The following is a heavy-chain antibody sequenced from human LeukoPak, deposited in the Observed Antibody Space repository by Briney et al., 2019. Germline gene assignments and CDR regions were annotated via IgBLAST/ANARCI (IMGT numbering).Heavy chain of an antibody. CDR1: GGTFSSYA. CDR3: ARSAYSNYAWFDP. J-gene: IGHJ5*02. V-gene: IGHV1-69*13. D-gene: IGHD4-11*01. Sequence: ASVKVSCKASGGTFSSYAISWVRQAPGQGLEWMRGIIPIFGTANYAQKFQGRVTITADESTSTAYMELSSLRSEDTAVYYCARSAYSNYAWFDPWGQGTLVTVSS. CDR2: IIPIFGTA.